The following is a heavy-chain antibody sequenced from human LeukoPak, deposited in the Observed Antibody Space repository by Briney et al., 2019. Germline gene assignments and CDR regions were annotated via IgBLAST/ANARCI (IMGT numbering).Heavy chain of an antibody. CDR3: ARGQYFYYDSSGYLGDY. D-gene: IGHD3-22*01. CDR2: INPNSGGT. Sequence: ASVKVSCKASGYTFTGYYMHWVRQAPGQGLEWMGWINPNSGGTNYAQKFQGRVTMTRDTSISTAYMELSRLRSDDTAVYYCARGQYFYYDSSGYLGDYWGQGTLVTVSS. CDR1: GYTFTGYY. V-gene: IGHV1-2*02. J-gene: IGHJ4*02.